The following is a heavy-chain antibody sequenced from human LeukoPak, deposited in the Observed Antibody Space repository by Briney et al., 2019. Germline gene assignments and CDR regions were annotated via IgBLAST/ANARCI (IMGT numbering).Heavy chain of an antibody. V-gene: IGHV3-21*01. CDR3: AKDTWRARVVVITRRSYYFDY. Sequence: GGSLRLSCAASGFTFSSYSMNWVRQAPGKGLEWVSSISSSSSYIYYADSVKGRFTISRDNAKNSLYLQMNSLRAEDTAVYYCAKDTWRARVVVITRRSYYFDYWGQGTLVTVSS. D-gene: IGHD3-22*01. J-gene: IGHJ4*02. CDR2: ISSSSSYI. CDR1: GFTFSSYS.